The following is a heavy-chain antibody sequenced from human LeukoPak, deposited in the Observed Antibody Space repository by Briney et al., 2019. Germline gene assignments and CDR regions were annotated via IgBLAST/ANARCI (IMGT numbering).Heavy chain of an antibody. V-gene: IGHV3-20*04. CDR3: ARAGYTHFDYYYMDV. D-gene: IGHD6-13*01. CDR2: INRNGGST. CDR1: GFTFDDYG. J-gene: IGHJ6*03. Sequence: GGSLRLSCAASGFTFDDYGMSWVRQAPGKGLEWVSGINRNGGSTGYADSVKGRFTISRDNAKNSLYLQMNSLRAEDTALYYCARAGYTHFDYYYMDVWGKGTTVTVSS.